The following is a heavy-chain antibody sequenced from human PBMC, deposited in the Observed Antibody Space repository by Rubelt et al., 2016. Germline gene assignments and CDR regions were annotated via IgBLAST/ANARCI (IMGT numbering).Heavy chain of an antibody. D-gene: IGHD3-3*01. V-gene: IGHV4-39*01. CDR2: IYYSGST. CDR1: GGSISSSSYY. J-gene: IGHJ6*02. Sequence: QLQLQESGPGLVKPSETLSLTCTVSGGSISSSSYYWGWIRQPPGKGLEWIGSIYYSGSTYYNPSLKSRVTISVDTSKNQFSLKLSSVTAADTAVYYCARLHRFWEGEHYAVDVWGQGTAVAVSS. CDR3: ARLHRFWEGEHYAVDV.